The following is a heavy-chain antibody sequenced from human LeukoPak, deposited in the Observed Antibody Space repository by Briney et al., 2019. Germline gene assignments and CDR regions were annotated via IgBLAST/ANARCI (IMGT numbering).Heavy chain of an antibody. CDR3: ARGGDDSGLYFAY. V-gene: IGHV3-11*01. CDR2: ITASGRST. CDR1: GFSLSDYQ. J-gene: IGHJ4*02. Sequence: GGSLRLSCAASGFSLSDYQMSWVRQAPGKGLEWISYITASGRSTNYADSVKGRFTISRDNAKNSVVLQMNSLRAEDTAVYYCARGGDDSGLYFAYWGQGTLVTVSS. D-gene: IGHD3-22*01.